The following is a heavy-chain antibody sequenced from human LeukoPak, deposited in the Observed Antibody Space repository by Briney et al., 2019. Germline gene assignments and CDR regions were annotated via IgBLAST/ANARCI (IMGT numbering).Heavy chain of an antibody. D-gene: IGHD3-10*01. V-gene: IGHV3-9*01. CDR2: ISWNSGSI. J-gene: IGHJ4*02. Sequence: GGSLRLSCAASGFTFDDYAMHWVRQAPGKGLEWVSGISWNSGSIGYADSVKGRFTISRDNAKNSLYLQMNSLRAEDTALYYCAKDYYGSGSYYDYWGQGTLVTVSS. CDR3: AKDYYGSGSYYDY. CDR1: GFTFDDYA.